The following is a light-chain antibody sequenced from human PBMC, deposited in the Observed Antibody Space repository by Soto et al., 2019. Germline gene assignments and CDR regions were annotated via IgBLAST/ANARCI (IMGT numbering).Light chain of an antibody. V-gene: IGLV1-40*01. CDR2: ANK. CDR1: SSNIGAGDD. Sequence: QSVLTQPPSVSGAPGQRVTISCTGSSSNIGAGDDHHWYQQAPGTAPKLLICANKQRPAGAPDRSSASKSDTSASLAITGLQSEDEADYYCPSCDSSPSGYVFGTGTKLTVL. CDR3: PSCDSSPSGYV. J-gene: IGLJ1*01.